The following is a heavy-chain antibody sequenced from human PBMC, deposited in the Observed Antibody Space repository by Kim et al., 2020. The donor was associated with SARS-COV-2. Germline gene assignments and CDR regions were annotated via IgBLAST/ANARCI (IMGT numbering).Heavy chain of an antibody. CDR2: INHSGST. CDR1: GGSFSGYY. Sequence: SETLSLTCAVYGGSFSGYYWSWIRQPPGKGLEWIGEINHSGSTNYNPSLKSRVTISVDTSKNQFSLKLSSVTAADTAVYYCARGRADGWLRSWFDPWGQGTLVTVSS. V-gene: IGHV4-34*01. J-gene: IGHJ5*02. CDR3: ARGRADGWLRSWFDP. D-gene: IGHD5-12*01.